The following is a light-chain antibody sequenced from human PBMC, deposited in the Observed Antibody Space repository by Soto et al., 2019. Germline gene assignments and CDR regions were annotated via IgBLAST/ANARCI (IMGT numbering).Light chain of an antibody. Sequence: DIVLTQPPGTLSLSPGERATLSCRASQRISSNYLGWYQQKPGQAPRLLIYAASSRATGIPDRFSGSGSGTDFTLTISRLEPEDFEVYYCQDYGSSPQTLGQGTKVDIK. V-gene: IGKV3-20*01. CDR2: AAS. J-gene: IGKJ1*01. CDR1: QRISSNY. CDR3: QDYGSSPQT.